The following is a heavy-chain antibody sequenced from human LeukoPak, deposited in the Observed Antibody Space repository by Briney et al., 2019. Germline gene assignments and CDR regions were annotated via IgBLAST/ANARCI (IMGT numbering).Heavy chain of an antibody. CDR1: GGSFSGYY. Sequence: SETLSLTCAVYGGSFSGYYWSWIRQPPGKGLEWIGEINHSGSTNYNPSLKSRVTISVDTSKNQFSLKLSSVTAADTAVYYCARSGFLHYFDYWGQGTLVTVSS. J-gene: IGHJ4*02. CDR2: INHSGST. D-gene: IGHD2-21*01. V-gene: IGHV4-34*01. CDR3: ARSGFLHYFDY.